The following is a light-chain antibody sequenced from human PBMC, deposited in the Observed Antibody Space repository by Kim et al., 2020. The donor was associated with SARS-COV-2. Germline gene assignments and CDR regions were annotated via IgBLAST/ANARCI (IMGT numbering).Light chain of an antibody. J-gene: IGKJ5*01. Sequence: SPGERSTLSCRASQSVGTRLAWYQQRPGQAPRLLLHDASNRATGIPARFSGSGSGTDFTLSISSLEPEDVAVYYCQQRSNWPITFGQGTRLEIK. CDR3: QQRSNWPIT. CDR2: DAS. CDR1: QSVGTR. V-gene: IGKV3-11*01.